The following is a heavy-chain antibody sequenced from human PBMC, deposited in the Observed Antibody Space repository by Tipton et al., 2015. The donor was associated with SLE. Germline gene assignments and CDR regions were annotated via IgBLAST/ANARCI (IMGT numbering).Heavy chain of an antibody. CDR1: GGSISSSSYY. Sequence: TLSLTCTVSGGSISSSSYYWGWIRQPPGKGLEWIGSIYYSGSTNYNPSLKSRVTISVDTSKNQFSLKLSSVTAADTAVYYCARDIGGTVIPNWFDPWGQGILVTVSS. V-gene: IGHV4-39*07. CDR2: IYYSGST. J-gene: IGHJ5*02. D-gene: IGHD4-17*01. CDR3: ARDIGGTVIPNWFDP.